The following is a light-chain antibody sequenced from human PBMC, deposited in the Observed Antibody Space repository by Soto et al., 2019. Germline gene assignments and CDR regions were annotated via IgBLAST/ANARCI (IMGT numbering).Light chain of an antibody. Sequence: DVVMTQTPVSLSVTLGQPAAISCKSSESLLQSDGKTYLYWYLQKSGQPPQVLIFEVSNRFSGGPDRFSGRGSGTDFTLRISRVEAEDVGVYYCMQGMKFPYTFGGGTKVDIK. V-gene: IGKV2D-29*01. CDR2: EVS. CDR3: MQGMKFPYT. CDR1: ESLLQSDGKTY. J-gene: IGKJ4*01.